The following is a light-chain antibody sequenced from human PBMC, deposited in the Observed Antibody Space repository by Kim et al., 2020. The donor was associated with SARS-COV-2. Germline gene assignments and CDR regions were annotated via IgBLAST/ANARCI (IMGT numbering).Light chain of an antibody. Sequence: DIQMTQSPSSLSAFVGDRVTITCRASQSISSYLNWYQQKPGKAPKLLIYAASTLQSGVPSRFSGSGSGTDFTLTINSLQPEDFATYYCQQSYSTPRTFGQGTKVDSK. V-gene: IGKV1-39*01. CDR3: QQSYSTPRT. CDR1: QSISSY. J-gene: IGKJ1*01. CDR2: AAS.